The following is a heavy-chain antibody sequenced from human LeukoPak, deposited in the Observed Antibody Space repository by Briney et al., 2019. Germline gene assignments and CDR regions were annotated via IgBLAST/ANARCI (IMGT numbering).Heavy chain of an antibody. V-gene: IGHV1-46*01. CDR2: INPSGGST. CDR1: GYTFTSYY. Sequence: ASVKVSCKASGYTFTSYYMHWVRQAPGQGLEWMGIINPSGGSTSYAQKFQGRVTMTRDTSTSTVYMELSSLRSEDTAVYYCARDRVGDYAITGPDAFDIWGQGTMVTVSS. D-gene: IGHD4-17*01. J-gene: IGHJ3*02. CDR3: ARDRVGDYAITGPDAFDI.